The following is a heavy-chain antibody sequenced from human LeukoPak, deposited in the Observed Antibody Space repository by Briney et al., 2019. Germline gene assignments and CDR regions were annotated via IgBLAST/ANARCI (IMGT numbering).Heavy chain of an antibody. D-gene: IGHD1-26*01. CDR3: ARDKVVGATHFDY. V-gene: IGHV3-7*01. Sequence: GGSLRLSCAASGFTFSSYWMSWVRQAPGKGLEWVANIKQDGGEIYYVDSVKGRFTISRDDAKNSLSLQMNSLRAEDTAVYYCARDKVVGATHFDYWGQGTLVTVSS. CDR1: GFTFSSYW. J-gene: IGHJ4*02. CDR2: IKQDGGEI.